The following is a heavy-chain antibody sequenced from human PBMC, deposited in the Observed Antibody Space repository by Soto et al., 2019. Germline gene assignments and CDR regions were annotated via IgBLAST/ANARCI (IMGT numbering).Heavy chain of an antibody. J-gene: IGHJ4*02. V-gene: IGHV4-31*03. D-gene: IGHD3-9*01. Sequence: PSETLSLTCTVSGGSVSSGGYYWSWIRQHPAKCLEWIGYIYYSESTYYNPSLKSRATISLDRSNNQFSLKMNSVTAADTAVYYCARAPLLTGYTFDYWGQGTLVTVSS. CDR1: GGSVSSGGYY. CDR3: ARAPLLTGYTFDY. CDR2: IYYSEST.